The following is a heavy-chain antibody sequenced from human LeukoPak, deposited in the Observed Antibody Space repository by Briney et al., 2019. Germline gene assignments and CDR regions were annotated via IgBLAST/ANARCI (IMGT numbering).Heavy chain of an antibody. D-gene: IGHD3-10*01. Sequence: GGSLRLSCAASGFTFSDHSMHWVRQAPGKGLKWVAFVSWDHGTYYIDSVKGRFTVSRDNSKSSLYLQMNSLRSEDTAVYYCARGDMVRGVIIIGYWGQGTLVTVSS. J-gene: IGHJ4*02. CDR2: VSWDHGT. CDR1: GFTFSDHS. V-gene: IGHV3-43*01. CDR3: ARGDMVRGVIIIGY.